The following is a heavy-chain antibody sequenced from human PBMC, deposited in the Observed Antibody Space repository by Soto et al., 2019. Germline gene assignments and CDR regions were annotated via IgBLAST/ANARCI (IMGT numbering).Heavy chain of an antibody. V-gene: IGHV1-3*01. J-gene: IGHJ4*02. CDR3: ARGKSDGWFAGLLGIKFDY. CDR2: INAGNGNT. D-gene: IGHD6-19*01. Sequence: GASVKLSCKASGYTFTSYAMHWVRQAPGQRLEWMGWINAGNGNTKYSQKFQGRVTITRDTSASTAYMELSSLRSEDTAVYYCARGKSDGWFAGLLGIKFDYWGQGTLVTVSS. CDR1: GYTFTSYA.